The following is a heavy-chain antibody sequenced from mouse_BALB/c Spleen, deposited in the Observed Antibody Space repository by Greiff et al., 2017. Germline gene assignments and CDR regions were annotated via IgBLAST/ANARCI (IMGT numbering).Heavy chain of an antibody. CDR1: GFNIKDTY. Sequence: VQLQQSGAELVKPGASVKLSCTASGFNIKDTYMHWVKQRPEQGLEWIGRIDPANGNTKYDPKFQGKATITADTSSNTAYLQLSSLTSEDTAVYYCARCDYGFYYAMGYWGQGTSVTVSS. CDR2: IDPANGNT. V-gene: IGHV14-3*02. CDR3: ARCDYGFYYAMGY. D-gene: IGHD1-2*01. J-gene: IGHJ4*01.